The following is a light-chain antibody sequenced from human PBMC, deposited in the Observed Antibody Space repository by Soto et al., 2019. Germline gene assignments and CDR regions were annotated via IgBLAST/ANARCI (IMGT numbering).Light chain of an antibody. V-gene: IGLV1-44*01. CDR1: SSNIGRNS. CDR2: DNK. CDR3: AAWDDSLNGPV. J-gene: IGLJ3*02. Sequence: QSVLTQPTSASGTPGQRVAISCSGSSSNIGRNSVNWYKQLPGAAPKLLISDNKQRPSGVPDRFSGSKSGTSASLAISGLQSEDEADYYCAAWDDSLNGPVFGAGTKLTVL.